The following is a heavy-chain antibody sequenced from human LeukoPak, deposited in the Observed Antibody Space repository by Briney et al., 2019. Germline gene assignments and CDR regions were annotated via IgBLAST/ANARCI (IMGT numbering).Heavy chain of an antibody. J-gene: IGHJ4*02. Sequence: GGSLRISCAASGFTIRTYWMTWVRQAPGKGLEWVANIGEDESGTNYVDSVKGRFTISRDNAKNSLYLQMNSLRAEDTAVYYCARNRGTSDWGQGTRVTVSS. D-gene: IGHD1-1*01. CDR1: GFTIRTYW. V-gene: IGHV3-7*01. CDR2: IGEDESGT. CDR3: ARNRGTSD.